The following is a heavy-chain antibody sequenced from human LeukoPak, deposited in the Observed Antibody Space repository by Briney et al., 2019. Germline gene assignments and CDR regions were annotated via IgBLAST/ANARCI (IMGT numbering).Heavy chain of an antibody. J-gene: IGHJ4*02. D-gene: IGHD2-15*01. Sequence: GGSLRLSCVGSGFTFRDYAMHWVRQAPGKGLEWVSAISGSGGSTYYADSVKGRFTISRDNSKNTLYLQMNSLRAEDTAVYYCAKEDRSGGSCDYWGQGTLVTVSS. CDR1: GFTFRDYA. CDR3: AKEDRSGGSCDY. V-gene: IGHV3-23*01. CDR2: ISGSGGST.